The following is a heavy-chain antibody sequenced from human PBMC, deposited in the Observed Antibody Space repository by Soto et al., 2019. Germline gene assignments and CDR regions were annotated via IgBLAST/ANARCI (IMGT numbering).Heavy chain of an antibody. CDR2: MYISGRT. Sequence: SETLSLTCNLSVDSISVPGGSISSFYWSWIRQSPGKGLEWIGHMYISGRTTYNPSLESRVTISLDMSNSHVSLKMISVTAADTAVYYCARDRGFVDYTWGSYRSTGYFENWGRATRVILSS. CDR3: ARDRGFVDYTWGSYRSTGYFEN. CDR1: GGSISSFY. V-gene: IGHV4-59*01. J-gene: IGHJ4*02. D-gene: IGHD3-16*02.